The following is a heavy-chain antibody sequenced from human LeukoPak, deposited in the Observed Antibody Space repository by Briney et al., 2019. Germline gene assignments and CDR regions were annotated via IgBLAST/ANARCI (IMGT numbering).Heavy chain of an antibody. D-gene: IGHD2-15*01. CDR2: ISGSGAGT. V-gene: IGHV3-23*01. Sequence: GGSLRLSCAASGFTFSSYAMSWVRQAPGKGLEWVSAISGSGAGTYYADSVKGRFTISRDNSKNTLYLQMNSLRAEDTAVYYCAKGCSGGSCYSIDYWGQGTLVTVSS. J-gene: IGHJ4*02. CDR1: GFTFSSYA. CDR3: AKGCSGGSCYSIDY.